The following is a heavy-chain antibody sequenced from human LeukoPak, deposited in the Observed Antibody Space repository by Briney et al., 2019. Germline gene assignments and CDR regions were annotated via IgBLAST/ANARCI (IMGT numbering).Heavy chain of an antibody. CDR1: GYTFTSYG. CDR2: INPSGGST. V-gene: IGHV1-46*01. J-gene: IGHJ3*02. CDR3: ARDGQLGYCSGGSCYAGAFDI. Sequence: ASVKVSCKASGYTFTSYGISWVRQAPGQGLEWMGIINPSGGSTSYAQKFQGRVTMTRDTSTSTVYMELSSLRSEDTAVYYCARDGQLGYCSGGSCYAGAFDIWGQGTMVTVSS. D-gene: IGHD2-15*01.